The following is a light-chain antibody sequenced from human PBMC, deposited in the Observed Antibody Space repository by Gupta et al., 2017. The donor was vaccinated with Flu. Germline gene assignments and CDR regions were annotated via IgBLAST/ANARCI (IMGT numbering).Light chain of an antibody. CDR1: QSVSSN. CDR2: DAS. CDR3: QQYNNWPPWT. J-gene: IGKJ1*01. Sequence: EIVMTQSPATLSVSPGERATLSCRASQSVSSNLAWYQQKPGQAPRLLISDASTRATGIPARFSGSGSGTEFTLTISSLQSEDFAVYYCQQYNNWPPWTFGQGTKVEIK. V-gene: IGKV3-15*01.